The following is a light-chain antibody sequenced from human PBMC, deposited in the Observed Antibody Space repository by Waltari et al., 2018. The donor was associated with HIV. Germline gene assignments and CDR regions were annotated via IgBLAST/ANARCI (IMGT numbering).Light chain of an antibody. CDR1: PIEPKS. V-gene: IGLV3-21*02. J-gene: IGLJ2*01. CDR3: QVWDSSSDLNVV. Sequence: SYVLTQPPSVSVAPGQTARFSCGGLPIEPKSVHWYQHRPGPAPVVVVYDDSDRPSGIPERFSGSNSGNTATLTINRVEAGDEADYYCQVWDSSSDLNVVFGGGTKLTVL. CDR2: DDS.